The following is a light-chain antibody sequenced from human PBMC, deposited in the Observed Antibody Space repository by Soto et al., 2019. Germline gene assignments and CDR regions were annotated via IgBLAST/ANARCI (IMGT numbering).Light chain of an antibody. CDR1: QGIGSY. CDR3: LQYNGFPRP. CDR2: AAS. V-gene: IGKV1-17*01. Sequence: DIQMTQSPSSLSASVGDRVTITCRASQGIGSYLGWYQKKPGKAPKRLIYAASSLQSGVPSSFSGSGSGTEFTLTISSLQPEDFATYYCLQYNGFPRPFGQGTKVEVK. J-gene: IGKJ1*01.